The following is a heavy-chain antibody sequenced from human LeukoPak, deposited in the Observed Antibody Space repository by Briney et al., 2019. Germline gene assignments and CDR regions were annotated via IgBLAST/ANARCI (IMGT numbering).Heavy chain of an antibody. CDR2: ISGSGGST. J-gene: IGHJ6*03. CDR1: GFTSGDYY. CDR3: AKSHVYYMDV. Sequence: GGSLRLSCAASGFTSGDYYMSWIRQAPGKGLEWVSAISGSGGSTYYADSVKGRFTISRDNSKNTLYLQMNSLRAEDTAVYYCAKSHVYYMDVWGKGTTVTISS. V-gene: IGHV3-23*01.